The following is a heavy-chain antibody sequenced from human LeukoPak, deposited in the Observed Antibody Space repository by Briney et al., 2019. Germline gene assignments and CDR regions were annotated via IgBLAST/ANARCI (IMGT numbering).Heavy chain of an antibody. CDR2: IYSGGST. D-gene: IGHD2-2*01. Sequence: GGSLRLSCAASGFTVSTYYMTWVRQAPGKGLECVSVIYSGGSTYYSDSVKGRFTVSRDNSKNTLYLQMNSLRAEDTAMYYCARGLGYCTSTTCLLPFDYWGQGTLVTVSS. J-gene: IGHJ4*02. V-gene: IGHV3-53*01. CDR3: ARGLGYCTSTTCLLPFDY. CDR1: GFTVSTYY.